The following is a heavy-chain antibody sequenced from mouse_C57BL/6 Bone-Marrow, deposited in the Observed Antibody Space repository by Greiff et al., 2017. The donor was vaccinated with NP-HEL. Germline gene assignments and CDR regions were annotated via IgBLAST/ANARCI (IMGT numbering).Heavy chain of an antibody. V-gene: IGHV5-6*01. CDR3: ARRTTAFDY. Sequence: EVQGVESGGDLVKPGGSLKLSCAASGFTFSSYGMSWVRQTPDKRLEWVATISSGGSYTYYPDSVKGRFTISRDNAKKTLYLQMSSLKSEDTAMYYCARRTTAFDYWGQGTTLTVSS. J-gene: IGHJ2*01. CDR1: GFTFSSYG. CDR2: ISSGGSYT. D-gene: IGHD1-2*01.